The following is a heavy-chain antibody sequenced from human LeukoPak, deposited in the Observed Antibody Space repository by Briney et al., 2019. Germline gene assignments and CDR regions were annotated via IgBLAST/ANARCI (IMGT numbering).Heavy chain of an antibody. J-gene: IGHJ4*02. CDR2: IYPGDSDT. CDR3: ARQDGSAIYYFDY. Sequence: GESLKISCKGSGYSFTSYWIGWVGQMPGKGLEWMGIIYPGDSDTRYSPSFQGQVTISADKSISTAYLKWSSLKASDTAMYYCARQDGSAIYYFDYWGQGTLVTVSS. CDR1: GYSFTSYW. D-gene: IGHD3-10*01. V-gene: IGHV5-51*01.